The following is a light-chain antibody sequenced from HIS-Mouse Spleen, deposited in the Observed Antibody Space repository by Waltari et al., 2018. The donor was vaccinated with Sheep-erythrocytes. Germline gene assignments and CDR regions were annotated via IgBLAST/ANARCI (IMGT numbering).Light chain of an antibody. CDR2: QYS. CDR1: KLGDKY. V-gene: IGLV3-1*01. Sequence: SYELTQPPSVSVSPGQTASITCSGDKLGDKYACWYQQKPGQSPVLVIYQYSKRPSGIPKRFSGSNAGNTATLTVSGTQAMDEADYSCQAWDSSPVVFGGGTKLTVL. CDR3: QAWDSSPVV. J-gene: IGLJ2*01.